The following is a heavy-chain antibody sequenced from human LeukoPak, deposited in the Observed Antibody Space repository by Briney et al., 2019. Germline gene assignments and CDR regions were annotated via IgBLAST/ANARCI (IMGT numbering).Heavy chain of an antibody. V-gene: IGHV1-69*05. Sequence: SVKVSCKASGYTFTSYGISWVRQAPGQGLEWMGGIIPIFGTANYAQKFQGRVTITTDESTSTAYMELSSLRSEDTAVYYCARGTTVVNMDYWGQGTLVTVSS. CDR3: ARGTTVVNMDY. J-gene: IGHJ4*02. CDR1: GYTFTSYG. CDR2: IIPIFGTA. D-gene: IGHD4-23*01.